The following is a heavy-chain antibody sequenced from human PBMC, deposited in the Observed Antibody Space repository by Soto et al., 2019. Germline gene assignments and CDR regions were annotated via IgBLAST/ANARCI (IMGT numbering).Heavy chain of an antibody. CDR3: ARVKTSGYHNWFDP. V-gene: IGHV1-18*01. Sequence: GASVKVSCKASGYTFTSYGISWVRRAPGQGLEWMGWISAYNGNTNYAQKLQGRVTMTTDTSTSTAYMELRSLRSDDTAVYYCARVKTSGYHNWFDPWGQGTLVTVSS. D-gene: IGHD3-22*01. CDR1: GYTFTSYG. CDR2: ISAYNGNT. J-gene: IGHJ5*02.